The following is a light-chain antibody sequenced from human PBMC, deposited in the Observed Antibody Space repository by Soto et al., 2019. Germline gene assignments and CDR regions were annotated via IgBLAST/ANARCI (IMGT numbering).Light chain of an antibody. Sequence: EIVMTQSPATLSVSPGERATLSCRASQSVSSNLAWYQQKPGQAPRLLISGAFSRATGIPARFSGSGSGTEFTLTISRLEPEDFAVYYCQQYGSSGTFGQGTKVEIK. CDR3: QQYGSSGT. CDR1: QSVSSN. V-gene: IGKV3-15*01. CDR2: GAF. J-gene: IGKJ1*01.